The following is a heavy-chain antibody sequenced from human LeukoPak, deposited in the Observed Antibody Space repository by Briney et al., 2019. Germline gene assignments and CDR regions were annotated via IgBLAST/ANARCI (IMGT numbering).Heavy chain of an antibody. CDR3: ARDSHSSGWYDYFDY. CDR2: ISSSSSYI. J-gene: IGHJ4*02. Sequence: GGSLRLSCAASGFTFSSYSMNWVRQAPGKGLEWVSSISSSSSYIYYADSVKGRFTTSRDNAKNSLYLQMNSLRAEDTAVYYCARDSHSSGWYDYFDYWGQGTLVTVSS. CDR1: GFTFSSYS. V-gene: IGHV3-21*01. D-gene: IGHD6-19*01.